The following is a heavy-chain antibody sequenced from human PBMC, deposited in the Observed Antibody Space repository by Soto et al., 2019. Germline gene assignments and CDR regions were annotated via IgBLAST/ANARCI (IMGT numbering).Heavy chain of an antibody. D-gene: IGHD2-15*01. CDR1: GGTFSSYA. CDR3: ATAYSYCSGGSCYSRRAFDI. J-gene: IGHJ3*02. Sequence: ASVKVSCKASGGTFSSYAISWVRQALGQGLEWMGGIIPILGIANYAQKFQGRVTITADKSTSTAYMELSSLRSEDTAVYYCATAYSYCSGGSCYSRRAFDIWGQGTMVTVSS. V-gene: IGHV1-69*10. CDR2: IIPILGIA.